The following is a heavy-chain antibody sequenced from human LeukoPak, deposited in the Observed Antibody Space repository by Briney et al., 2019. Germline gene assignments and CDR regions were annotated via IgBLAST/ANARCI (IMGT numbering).Heavy chain of an antibody. J-gene: IGHJ4*02. V-gene: IGHV4-34*01. CDR3: ARARYGDCDY. Sequence: SETLSLTCAVYGGSFSGYYWSWIRQPPGKGLEWIGEINHSGSTNYNPSLKSRVTISVDTSKNQFSLKLSSVTAADTAVYYCARARYGDCDYWGQGTLVTVSS. D-gene: IGHD4-17*01. CDR2: INHSGST. CDR1: GGSFSGYY.